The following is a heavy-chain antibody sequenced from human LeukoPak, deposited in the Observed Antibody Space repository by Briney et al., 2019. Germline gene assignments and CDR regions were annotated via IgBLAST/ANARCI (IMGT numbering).Heavy chain of an antibody. CDR2: IHYSGST. J-gene: IGHJ4*02. V-gene: IGHV4-39*01. CDR3: ARHMGGFDY. Sequence: PSETLSLTCTVSGGSISSSSHYWGWIRQPPGKGLEWIGNIHYSGSTHYNPSLKGRVTISVDASKNQLSLKLSSVTAADTAVYYCARHMGGFDYWGQGTLVTVSS. D-gene: IGHD3-16*01. CDR1: GGSISSSSHY.